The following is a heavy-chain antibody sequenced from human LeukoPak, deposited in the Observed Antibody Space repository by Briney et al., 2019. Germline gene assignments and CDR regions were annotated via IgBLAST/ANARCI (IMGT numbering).Heavy chain of an antibody. V-gene: IGHV4-59*01. J-gene: IGHJ4*02. CDR1: GGSIRSYY. D-gene: IGHD6-13*01. CDR3: ARGTAAVPQSSL. CDR2: IYYSGST. Sequence: SETLSLTCTVSGGSIRSYYWSWIRQPPGKGLEWIGYIYYSGSTNYNPSLKSRVTISVDTSKNQFSLKLSSVTAADTAVYYCARGTAAVPQSSLWGQGTLVTVSS.